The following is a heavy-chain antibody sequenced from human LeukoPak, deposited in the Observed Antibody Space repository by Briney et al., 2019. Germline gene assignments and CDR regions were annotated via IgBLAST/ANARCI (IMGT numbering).Heavy chain of an antibody. Sequence: SETLSLTCTVSGGSISSYYWSWIRQPPGKGLEWIGYIYYSGSTNYNPSLKSRVTISVDTSKNQFSLKLSSVTAADTAVYYCARAYSSSWYGGVFDYWGQGTLVTVSS. D-gene: IGHD6-13*01. CDR2: IYYSGST. CDR3: ARAYSSSWYGGVFDY. J-gene: IGHJ4*02. V-gene: IGHV4-59*12. CDR1: GGSISSYY.